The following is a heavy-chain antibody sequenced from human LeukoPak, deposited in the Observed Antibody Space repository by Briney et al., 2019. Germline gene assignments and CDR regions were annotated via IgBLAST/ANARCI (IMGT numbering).Heavy chain of an antibody. CDR2: IYYSGST. V-gene: IGHV4-59*01. J-gene: IGHJ3*02. CDR1: GGSISSYY. Sequence: SETLSLTCTVSGGSISSYYWSWIRQPPGKGLEWIGYIYYSGSTNYNPSLKSRVTISVDTSKNQFSLKLSSVTAADTAVYYCARVRAYYDLWSGYTRSAFDIWGQGTMVTVSS. D-gene: IGHD3-3*01. CDR3: ARVRAYYDLWSGYTRSAFDI.